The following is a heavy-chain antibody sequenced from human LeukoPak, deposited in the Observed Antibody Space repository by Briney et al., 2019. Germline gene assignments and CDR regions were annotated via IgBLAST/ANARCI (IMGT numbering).Heavy chain of an antibody. D-gene: IGHD6-6*01. CDR1: GGSISSYY. Sequence: PSETLSLTCTVSGGSISSYYWSWIRQPPGKGLEWIGYIYYSGSTNYNPSLKSRVTISVDTSENQFYLQLNSVTPEDTAVYYCARSSSDAQMLTFHFDYWGQGTPVTVSS. J-gene: IGHJ4*02. CDR3: ARSSSDAQMLTFHFDY. CDR2: IYYSGST. V-gene: IGHV4-59*12.